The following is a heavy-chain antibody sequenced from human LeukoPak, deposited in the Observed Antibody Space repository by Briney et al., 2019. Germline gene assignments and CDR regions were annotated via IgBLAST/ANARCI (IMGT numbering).Heavy chain of an antibody. CDR3: ARMRYYYDSSGYIGPGNSPYYFDY. D-gene: IGHD3-22*01. V-gene: IGHV1-46*01. CDR1: GYTFTSYY. J-gene: IGHJ4*02. Sequence: GASVKVSCKASGYTFTSYYMHWVRQAPGQGLEWMGIINPNGGSTNYAQKIQGRVTITADESTSTAYMELSSLRSEDTAVYYCARMRYYYDSSGYIGPGNSPYYFDYWGQGTLVTVSS. CDR2: INPNGGST.